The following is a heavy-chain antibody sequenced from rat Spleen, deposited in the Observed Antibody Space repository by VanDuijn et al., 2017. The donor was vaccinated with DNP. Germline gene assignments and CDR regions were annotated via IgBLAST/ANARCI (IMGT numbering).Heavy chain of an antibody. CDR1: GFTFSDYY. J-gene: IGHJ2*01. CDR3: ARPGLGTIDY. D-gene: IGHD4-2*01. CDR2: ISYDGGST. Sequence: EVQLVESGGGLMQPGRSLKLSCAASGFTFSDYYMAWVRQAPTKGLEWVAYISYDGGSTYYGDSLKGRFTSSRDNGKSTLYLQMNSLRSEDMATYYCARPGLGTIDYWGQGVMVTVSS. V-gene: IGHV5-22*01.